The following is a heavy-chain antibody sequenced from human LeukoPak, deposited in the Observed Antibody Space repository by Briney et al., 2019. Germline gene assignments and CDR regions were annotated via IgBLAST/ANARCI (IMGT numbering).Heavy chain of an antibody. V-gene: IGHV3-48*03. Sequence: GGSLRLSWPASGFTFSSYEMNWVRQAPGKGLEGVSYISSSGSTISYADSVKGRFTISRDNAKNSLYLQMNSLRAEDTAVYYCARVGRRGDYFDYWGQGTLVTVSS. CDR1: GFTFSSYE. J-gene: IGHJ4*02. CDR3: ARVGRRGDYFDY. D-gene: IGHD3-10*01. CDR2: ISSSGSTI.